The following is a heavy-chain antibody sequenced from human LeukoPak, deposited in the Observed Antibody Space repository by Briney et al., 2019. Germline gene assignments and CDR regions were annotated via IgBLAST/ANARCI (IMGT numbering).Heavy chain of an antibody. CDR2: IWYDGTNK. V-gene: IGHV3-33*08. D-gene: IGHD3-22*01. Sequence: GGSLRLSCTVSGFSFREHWMSWVRQAPGKGLEWVAVIWYDGTNKYYVDSVKGRFTVSRDNSKNTLYLQMNSLRAEDTAVYYCARGYYDSSGYSFDYWGQGTLVTVSS. J-gene: IGHJ4*02. CDR3: ARGYYDSSGYSFDY. CDR1: GFSFREHW.